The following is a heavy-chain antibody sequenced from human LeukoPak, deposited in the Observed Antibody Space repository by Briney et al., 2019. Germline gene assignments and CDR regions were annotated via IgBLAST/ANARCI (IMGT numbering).Heavy chain of an antibody. J-gene: IGHJ4*02. CDR3: VSPRGFSYGYFDY. CDR2: IYYSRNT. CDR1: GGSVSSGSYY. Sequence: SETLSLTCTVSGGSVSSGSYYWGWIRQPPGKGLEWIGSIYYSRNTYYNPSLKSRVTISADTSKNQFSLTLGSVSATDTAVYYCVSPRGFSYGYFDYWGQGTLVTVSS. V-gene: IGHV4-39*01. D-gene: IGHD5-18*01.